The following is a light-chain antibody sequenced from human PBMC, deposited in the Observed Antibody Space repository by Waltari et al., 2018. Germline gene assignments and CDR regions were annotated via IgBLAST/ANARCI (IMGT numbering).Light chain of an antibody. CDR3: QVWDANTDPGV. V-gene: IGLV3-21*01. CDR1: KIESKS. J-gene: IGLJ1*01. CDR2: YDS. Sequence: SYVLTQPPSVAVAPGETARVTCGGNKIESKSVHWYQQKPGQAPVLVISYDSDRPSGIPGRFSSSNSGDTATLTISRVEAGDEADDYCQVWDANTDPGVFGTGTEVTVL.